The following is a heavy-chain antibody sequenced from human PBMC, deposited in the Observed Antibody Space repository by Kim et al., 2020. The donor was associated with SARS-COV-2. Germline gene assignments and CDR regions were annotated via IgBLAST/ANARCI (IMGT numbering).Heavy chain of an antibody. J-gene: IGHJ4*02. D-gene: IGHD2-15*01. V-gene: IGHV4-59*01. CDR2: IYYSGST. CDR1: GGSISSYY. CDR3: AREGHCSGGSCYEGVVDY. Sequence: SETLSLTCTVSGGSISSYYWSWIRQPPGKGLEWIGYIYYSGSTNYNPSLKSRVTISVDTSKNQSSLKLSSVTAADTAVYYCAREGHCSGGSCYEGVVDYWGQGTLVTVSA.